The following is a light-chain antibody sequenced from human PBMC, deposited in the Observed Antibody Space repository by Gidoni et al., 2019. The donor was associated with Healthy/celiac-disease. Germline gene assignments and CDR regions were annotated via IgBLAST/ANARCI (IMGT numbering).Light chain of an antibody. J-gene: IGKJ4*01. V-gene: IGKV1-33*01. CDR2: DAS. Sequence: IQMTQSPSSLSASVGDRVTITCQASQDISNYLNWYQQKPGKAPKLLIYDASNLETGVPSRFSGSGSGTDFTVTISSLQPEDIATYYCQQYDNLSLTFGGGTKVGIK. CDR1: QDISNY. CDR3: QQYDNLSLT.